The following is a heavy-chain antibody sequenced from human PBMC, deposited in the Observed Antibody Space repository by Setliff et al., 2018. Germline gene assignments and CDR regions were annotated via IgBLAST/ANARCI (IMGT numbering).Heavy chain of an antibody. CDR1: GFTFSTHA. J-gene: IGHJ4*02. V-gene: IGHV3-23*01. CDR2: ATTSGTYS. Sequence: RLSCAASGFTFSTHAMTWVRQAPGKGLEWVSTATTSGTYSYYADSVKGRFTISRDDSKNTLYLQMNSLRAEDTAVYYCATDQNRAFEDWGQGVLVTVSS. CDR3: ATDQNRAFED.